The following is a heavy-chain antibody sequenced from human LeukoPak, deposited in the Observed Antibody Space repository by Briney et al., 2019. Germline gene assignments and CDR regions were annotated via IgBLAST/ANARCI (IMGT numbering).Heavy chain of an antibody. CDR3: ARSVAGNDY. V-gene: IGHV4-34*01. CDR1: GGSFSSYY. CDR2: INHSGST. J-gene: IGHJ4*02. D-gene: IGHD6-19*01. Sequence: SETLSLTCAVYGGSFSSYYWSWIRQPPGKGPEWIGEINHSGSTNYNPSLKSRVTISVDTSKNQFSLNLNPVTATDTAVYYCARSVAGNDYWGQGTLVTVSS.